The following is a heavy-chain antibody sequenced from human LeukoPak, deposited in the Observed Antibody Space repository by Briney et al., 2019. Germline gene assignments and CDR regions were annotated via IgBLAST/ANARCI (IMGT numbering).Heavy chain of an antibody. D-gene: IGHD2-2*01. CDR1: GGTFSSYA. V-gene: IGHV1-69*05. CDR3: ASQHKYCSSTSCYKGGMGWFDP. J-gene: IGHJ5*02. Sequence: SVKVSCKASGGTFSSYAVSWVRQAPGQGLEWMGGIIPVFGTANYAQKFQGRVTITTDESTCTAYMELSSLRSEDTAMYYCASQHKYCSSTSCYKGGMGWFDPWGQGTLVTVSS. CDR2: IIPVFGTA.